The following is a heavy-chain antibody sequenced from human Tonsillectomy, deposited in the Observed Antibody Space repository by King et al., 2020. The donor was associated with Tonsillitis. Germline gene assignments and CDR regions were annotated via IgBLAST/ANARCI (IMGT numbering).Heavy chain of an antibody. D-gene: IGHD3-3*01. CDR1: GFTFSNAW. V-gene: IGHV3-15*07. Sequence: VQLVESGGGLVKPGGSLRLSCAASGFTFSNAWMNWVRQAPGKGLEWVGRIKSKTDGGTTDYAAPVKGRFTISRDDSKNTLYLQMNSLKTEDTAVYYCTTDLIPRRITIFGVVNPKGYYMDVWGKGTTVTVSS. J-gene: IGHJ6*03. CDR2: IKSKTDGGTT. CDR3: TTDLIPRRITIFGVVNPKGYYMDV.